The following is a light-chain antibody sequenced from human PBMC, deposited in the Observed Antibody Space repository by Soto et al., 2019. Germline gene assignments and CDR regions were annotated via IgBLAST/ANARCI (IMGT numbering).Light chain of an antibody. Sequence: EIVLTQSPATLSLSPGERATLSCSASQSVSSYFAWYQQKPGQAPRLLIYDASNRATGIPARFSGSGSGTDFTLTISSLEPEDFAVYYCQQRSNWPPLTFGGGNKVEIK. CDR2: DAS. J-gene: IGKJ4*01. CDR1: QSVSSY. CDR3: QQRSNWPPLT. V-gene: IGKV3-11*01.